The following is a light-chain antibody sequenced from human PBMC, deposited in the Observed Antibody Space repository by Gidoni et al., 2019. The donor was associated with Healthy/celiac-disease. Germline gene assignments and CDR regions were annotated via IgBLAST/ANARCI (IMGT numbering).Light chain of an antibody. Sequence: IQMTQSPSSLSASVGARVTITCRASQSISSYLNWYQQKPGKAPKLLIYAASSLQSGVPSRFSGSGSGTDFTLTISSLQPEDFATYYCQQSYSTPHTFGQGTKLEIK. CDR2: AAS. V-gene: IGKV1-39*01. J-gene: IGKJ2*01. CDR1: QSISSY. CDR3: QQSYSTPHT.